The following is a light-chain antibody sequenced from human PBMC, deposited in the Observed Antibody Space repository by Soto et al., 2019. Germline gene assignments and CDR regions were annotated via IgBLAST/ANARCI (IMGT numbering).Light chain of an antibody. Sequence: IVLTQSPDTLSLFPGERATLSCRASQSISSGYLAWYQQKPGQAPRLLMFGASGRATGFPDRFSGSGSGTDFTLTISRLEPEDSAVYYCHCQKYDDSPVYTFGQGTKLEIK. J-gene: IGKJ2*01. CDR3: HCQKYDDSPVYT. CDR2: GAS. CDR1: QSISSGY. V-gene: IGKV3-20*01.